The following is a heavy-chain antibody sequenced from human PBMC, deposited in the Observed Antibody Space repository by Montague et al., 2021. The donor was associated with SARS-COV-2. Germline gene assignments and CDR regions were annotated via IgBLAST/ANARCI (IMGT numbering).Heavy chain of an antibody. J-gene: IGHJ5*02. D-gene: IGHD3-3*01. Sequence: SETLSLTCTVSGGSISSSSYYWDWIRQPPGKGLEWIGSIYYSGSTYYNPSLKSRVTISVDTSKNQFSLKLSSVTAADTAVYYCAGQKRRITIFGVVIPPVLPWFDPWGQGTLVTVSS. CDR2: IYYSGST. CDR1: GGSISSSSYY. CDR3: AGQKRRITIFGVVIPPVLPWFDP. V-gene: IGHV4-39*07.